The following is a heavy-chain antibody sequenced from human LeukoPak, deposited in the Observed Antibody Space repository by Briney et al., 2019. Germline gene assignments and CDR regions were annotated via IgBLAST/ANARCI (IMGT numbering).Heavy chain of an antibody. J-gene: IGHJ4*02. Sequence: PGGSLRLSCAASGFTFDDYSMRWVRQPPGKGLEGVSLISESGATIQYAESVKGRFTVSRDNRKNFLYLEMNSLRTEDTALYYCTRDSSGYPGGSEYWGEETLVTVSS. V-gene: IGHV3-43*01. CDR3: TRDSSGYPGGSEY. D-gene: IGHD3-22*01. CDR1: GFTFDDYS. CDR2: ISESGATI.